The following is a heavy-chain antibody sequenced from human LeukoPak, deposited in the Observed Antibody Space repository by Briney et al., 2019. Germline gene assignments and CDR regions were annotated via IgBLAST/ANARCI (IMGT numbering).Heavy chain of an antibody. Sequence: SETLSLTCTVSGASISSSSYYLGWICQPPGKGLEWIGSIYYSGSTYYNPSLKSRVTISVDTSKNQFSLKLSSVTAADTAVYYCARSFRGAKGWFFDYWGQGTLVTVSS. D-gene: IGHD1-26*01. J-gene: IGHJ4*02. CDR2: IYYSGST. V-gene: IGHV4-39*01. CDR1: GASISSSSYY. CDR3: ARSFRGAKGWFFDY.